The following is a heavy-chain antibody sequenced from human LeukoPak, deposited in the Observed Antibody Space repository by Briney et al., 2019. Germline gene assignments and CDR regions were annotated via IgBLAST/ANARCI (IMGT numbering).Heavy chain of an antibody. D-gene: IGHD5-12*01. CDR3: VRDFGYDQAFDI. CDR1: GFTFSQYW. Sequence: GGSLRLSCEASGFTFSQYWMHWVRQAPGKGLVWVSRIKRDGSGTRYADSVKGRFTMSRDNAKNTLYLQMNSLRVEDTAVYYCVRDFGYDQAFDIWGQGTMVTVSS. V-gene: IGHV3-74*01. J-gene: IGHJ3*02. CDR2: IKRDGSGT.